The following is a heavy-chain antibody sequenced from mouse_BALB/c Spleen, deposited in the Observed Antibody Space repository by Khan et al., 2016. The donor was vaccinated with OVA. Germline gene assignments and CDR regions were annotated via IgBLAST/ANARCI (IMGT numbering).Heavy chain of an antibody. J-gene: IGHJ4*01. CDR1: GYTFTTYT. CDR2: INPSSDYT. CDR3: ARIYYDYDGYSAMDY. Sequence: QVQLKQSGAELARPGASVKMSCKASGYTFTTYTMYWVKQRPGQGLEWIGFINPSSDYTNYNQKFKDKATLTADKSSSTAYMQLSSLTSEDSAVYYCARIYYDYDGYSAMDYWGQGTSVTVSS. V-gene: IGHV1-4*01. D-gene: IGHD2-4*01.